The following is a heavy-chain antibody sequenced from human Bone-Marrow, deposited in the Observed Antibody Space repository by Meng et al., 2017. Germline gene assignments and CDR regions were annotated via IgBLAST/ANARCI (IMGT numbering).Heavy chain of an antibody. J-gene: IGHJ3*02. CDR3: TIYTSGHI. D-gene: IGHD6-19*01. V-gene: IGHV3-74*03. CDR2: INTDASIT. CDR1: GFTFSSYN. Sequence: GESLKISCAASGFTFSSYNMHWVRQTPGEGLVWVSRINTDASITTYADSVKGRFTISRDDSKNTAYLEMNSLKTEDTALYYCTIYTSGHIWGQGTMVTVSS.